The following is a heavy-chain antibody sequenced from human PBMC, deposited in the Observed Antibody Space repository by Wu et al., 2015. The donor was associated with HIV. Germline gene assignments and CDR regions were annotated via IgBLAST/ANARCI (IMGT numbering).Heavy chain of an antibody. J-gene: IGHJ5*02. V-gene: IGHV1-8*03. D-gene: IGHD3-10*01. CDR1: GYTFTNFD. CDR3: AISDYYTSGTLS. CDR2: MNPNTGNT. Sequence: QVQLVQSGAEVKKPGASVKVSCKASGYTFTNFDIHWVRQAPGKGLEWVGWMNPNTGNTGYGQKFQDRVTLTRSTYITTAYMELSSLRSEDTAVYYCAISDYYTSGTLSWGQGTLVAVSS.